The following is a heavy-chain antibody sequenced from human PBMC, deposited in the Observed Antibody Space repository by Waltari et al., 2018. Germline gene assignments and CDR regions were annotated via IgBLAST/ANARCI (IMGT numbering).Heavy chain of an antibody. CDR1: GYPLTELS. J-gene: IGHJ4*02. CDR3: ATVPGAYYFDY. V-gene: IGHV1-24*01. CDR2: CDPEDGET. D-gene: IGHD3-10*01. Sequence: QVQLVQSGAAVKKHGAAVKVSCQASGYPLTELSMHWVRQAPGKGLEWMGGCDPEDGETIYAQKFQGRVTMTEDTSTDTAYMELSSLRSEDTAVYYCATVPGAYYFDYWGQGTLVTVSS.